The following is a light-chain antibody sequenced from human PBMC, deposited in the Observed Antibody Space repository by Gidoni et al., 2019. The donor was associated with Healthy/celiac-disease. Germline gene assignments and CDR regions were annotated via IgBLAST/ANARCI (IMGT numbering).Light chain of an antibody. CDR2: EVT. CDR3: CSYAGSTTFHV. V-gene: IGLV2-23*02. CDR1: SSDAGSYNL. J-gene: IGLJ1*01. Sequence: QSALTQPASVSGSPGQSITISCTGTSSDAGSYNLVSWYQQHPGKAPKLMIYEVTKRPSGVSTRFSGSKSGNTASLTISGLQAEDEADYYCCSYAGSTTFHVFGTGTKVTVL.